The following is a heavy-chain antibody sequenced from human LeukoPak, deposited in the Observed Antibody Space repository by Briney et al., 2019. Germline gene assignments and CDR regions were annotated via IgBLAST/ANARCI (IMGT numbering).Heavy chain of an antibody. CDR2: ISSSETT. CDR3: ARGYCSDERCPVFPS. Sequence: SETLALTCSVSGGSVTSYYWNWVRQTPGKGLEWIGYISSSETTDYGPSFKSRVTMSLDTSKNQFSLKLSSVTAADTGVYYCARGYCSDERCPVFPSWGQGTLVTVSS. J-gene: IGHJ5*02. CDR1: GGSVTSYY. V-gene: IGHV4-59*02. D-gene: IGHD2-15*01.